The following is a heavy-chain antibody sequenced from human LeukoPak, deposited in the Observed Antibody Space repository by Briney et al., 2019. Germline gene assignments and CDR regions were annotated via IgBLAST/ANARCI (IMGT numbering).Heavy chain of an antibody. CDR3: AREDYYGSGNYVAWGGAFDV. V-gene: IGHV3-7*01. J-gene: IGHJ3*01. Sequence: PGGSLRLYCEASGFGFSSYWMTWVRQTPGKGLEWVANIKQDGSEKYYLDSVKGRFTISRDNAKISVYLQMNSLRAEDTAVYYCAREDYYGSGNYVAWGGAFDVWGQGTTVIVSS. CDR2: IKQDGSEK. D-gene: IGHD3-10*01. CDR1: GFGFSSYW.